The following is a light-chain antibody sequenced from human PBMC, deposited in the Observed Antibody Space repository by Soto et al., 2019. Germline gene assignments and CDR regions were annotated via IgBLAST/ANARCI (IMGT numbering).Light chain of an antibody. V-gene: IGKV3-20*01. Sequence: EIVLTKSPGTLSLSPGERATLSCRARQSVSSSYLAWYQQKPGQAPRLLIYGASSRATGIPDRFSGSGSGKDFTLTISRLEPEDFAVYYSQQDGSGLGLTFGGGTNVEIK. CDR1: QSVSSSY. CDR3: QQDGSGLGLT. J-gene: IGKJ4*01. CDR2: GAS.